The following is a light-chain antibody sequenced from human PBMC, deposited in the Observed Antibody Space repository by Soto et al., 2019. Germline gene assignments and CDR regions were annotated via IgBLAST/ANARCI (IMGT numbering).Light chain of an antibody. CDR2: DAS. CDR1: QSVSSY. CDR3: QQRSNWRFT. V-gene: IGKV3-11*01. J-gene: IGKJ3*01. Sequence: EIVLTQSPATLSLSPGERATLSCRASQSVSSYLAWYQQKPGQAPRLLIYDASSRATGIPARFSGSGYGADFTLTISSLEPEDFAVYYCQQRSNWRFTFGPGTKVEIK.